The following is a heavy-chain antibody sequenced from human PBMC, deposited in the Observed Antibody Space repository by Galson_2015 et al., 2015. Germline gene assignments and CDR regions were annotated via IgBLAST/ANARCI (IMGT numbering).Heavy chain of an antibody. D-gene: IGHD2-2*01. CDR2: MYNGGST. CDR1: GASIATNY. V-gene: IGHV4-59*01. J-gene: IGHJ2*01. Sequence: SETLSLTCSVSGASIATNYWSWIRQVPGRGLEWIGYMYNGGSTDYNPSLESRVTISADTSKNQFSLKLRYATTADTAIYYCARDGGYCTISGCYGGGWNFDLWGRGTLVTVSS. CDR3: ARDGGYCTISGCYGGGWNFDL.